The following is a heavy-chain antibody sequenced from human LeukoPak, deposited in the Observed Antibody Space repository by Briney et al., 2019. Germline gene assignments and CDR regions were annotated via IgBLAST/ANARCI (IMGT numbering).Heavy chain of an antibody. V-gene: IGHV4-34*01. Sequence: KPSETLSLTCAVYGVSFSGYYWSWIRQPPGKGLEWIGEINHSGSTNYNPSLKSRVTISVDTSKNEFSLKLSSVTAADTAVYYCARVSAWSSTSHSTYGMDVWGQGTTVTVS. CDR1: GVSFSGYY. J-gene: IGHJ6*02. CDR2: INHSGST. CDR3: ARVSAWSSTSHSTYGMDV. D-gene: IGHD2-2*01.